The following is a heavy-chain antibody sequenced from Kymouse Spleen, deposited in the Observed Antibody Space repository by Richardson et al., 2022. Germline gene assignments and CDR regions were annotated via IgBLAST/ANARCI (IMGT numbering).Heavy chain of an antibody. CDR1: GGSFSGYY. D-gene: IGHD6-6*01. J-gene: IGHJ4*02. CDR2: INHSGST. Sequence: QVQLQQWGAGLLKPSETLSLTCAVYGGSFSGYYWSWIRQPPGKGLEWIGEINHSGSTNYNPSLKSRVTISVDTSKNQFSLKLSSVTAADTAVYYCARMRQLVLFDYWGQGTLVTVSS. CDR3: ARMRQLVLFDY. V-gene: IGHV4-34*01.